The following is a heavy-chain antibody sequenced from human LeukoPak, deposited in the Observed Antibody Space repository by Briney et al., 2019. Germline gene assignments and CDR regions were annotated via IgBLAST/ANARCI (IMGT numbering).Heavy chain of an antibody. Sequence: SETLSLTCTVSGGSISSSSYYWGWIRQPPGKGLEWIGSIYYSGTTYYNPSLKSRVTISVDTSKNQFSLKLSSVTAADTAVYYCASRMGYYYDSSGPTGWFDPWGQGTLVTVSS. CDR2: IYYSGTT. CDR3: ASRMGYYYDSSGPTGWFDP. J-gene: IGHJ5*02. D-gene: IGHD3-22*01. CDR1: GGSISSSSYY. V-gene: IGHV4-39*01.